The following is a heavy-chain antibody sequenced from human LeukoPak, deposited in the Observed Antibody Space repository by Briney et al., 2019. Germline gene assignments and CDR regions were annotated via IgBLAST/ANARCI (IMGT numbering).Heavy chain of an antibody. CDR2: INAGNGNT. Sequence: ASVKVSCKASGYTFTSYAMHWVRQAPGQRLEWMGWINAGNGNTKYSQKFQGRVTITRDTSASTAYMELSSLRSEDTAVYYCARSGSAMVRGVPWRGNWFDPWGQGTLVTVPS. D-gene: IGHD3-10*01. V-gene: IGHV1-3*01. CDR1: GYTFTSYA. J-gene: IGHJ5*02. CDR3: ARSGSAMVRGVPWRGNWFDP.